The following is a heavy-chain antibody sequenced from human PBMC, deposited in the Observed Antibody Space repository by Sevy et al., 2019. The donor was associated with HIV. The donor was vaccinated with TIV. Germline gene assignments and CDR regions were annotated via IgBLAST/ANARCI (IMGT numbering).Heavy chain of an antibody. CDR1: GFTFSSYS. J-gene: IGHJ6*02. V-gene: IGHV3-48*01. CDR2: ISSSSGTI. D-gene: IGHD3-10*01. CDR3: ARVPSTGRYGMDV. Sequence: GGSLRLSCAASGFTFSSYSMNWVRQAPGKGLESVSYISSSSGTIYYADSVKGRFTISRDNAKNSLYLQMSSLRADDTALYYCARVPSTGRYGMDVWGQGTTVTVSS.